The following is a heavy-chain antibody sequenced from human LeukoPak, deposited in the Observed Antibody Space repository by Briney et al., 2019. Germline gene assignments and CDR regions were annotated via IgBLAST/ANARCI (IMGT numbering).Heavy chain of an antibody. V-gene: IGHV4-61*02. Sequence: SQTLSLTCTVSGGSISSGSYYWSWIRQPAGKGLEWIGRIYTSGSTNYNPSLKSRVTISVDTSKNQFSLKLSSVTAADTAVYYCAGSYSYGAFDYWGQGTLVTVSS. J-gene: IGHJ4*02. CDR3: AGSYSYGAFDY. CDR2: IYTSGST. CDR1: GGSISSGSYY. D-gene: IGHD5-18*01.